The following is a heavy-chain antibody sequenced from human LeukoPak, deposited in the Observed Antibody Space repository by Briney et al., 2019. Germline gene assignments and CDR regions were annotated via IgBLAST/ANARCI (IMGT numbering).Heavy chain of an antibody. J-gene: IGHJ4*02. CDR2: ISYDGSNK. Sequence: GGSLRLSCAASGFTFSSYAMHWVRQAPGKGLERVAVISYDGSNKHYADSVKGRFTISRDNSKNTLYLQMNSLRAEDTAVYYCARGQEYYYDSSGSDLHFDYWGQGTLVTVSS. CDR1: GFTFSSYA. D-gene: IGHD3-22*01. CDR3: ARGQEYYYDSSGSDLHFDY. V-gene: IGHV3-30-3*01.